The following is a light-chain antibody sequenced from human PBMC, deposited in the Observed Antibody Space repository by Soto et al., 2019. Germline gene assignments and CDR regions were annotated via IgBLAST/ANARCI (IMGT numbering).Light chain of an antibody. CDR1: QSVSSY. CDR2: DAS. CDR3: QQRSNWPPYT. J-gene: IGKJ2*01. Sequence: EIVLTQSPATLSLSPGERATLSCRASQSVSSYLAWYQQKPGQAPRLLIYDASNRATGIPARFSGSGSGTDFTLTISSLEPEDVAVYYCQQRSNWPPYTFGQGTKLELK. V-gene: IGKV3-11*01.